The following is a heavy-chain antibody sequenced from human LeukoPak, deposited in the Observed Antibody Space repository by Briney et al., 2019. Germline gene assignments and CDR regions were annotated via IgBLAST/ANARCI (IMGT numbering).Heavy chain of an antibody. V-gene: IGHV1-2*02. Sequence: GASVKVSCKASGYTFTGYYMHWMRQAPGQGLEWMGWINPNSGGTNYAQKFQGRVTMTRDTSISTAYMELSRLRSDDTAVYYCARDAVLLWFGELYDRKDYWGQGTLVTVSS. CDR1: GYTFTGYY. D-gene: IGHD3-10*01. J-gene: IGHJ4*02. CDR2: INPNSGGT. CDR3: ARDAVLLWFGELYDRKDY.